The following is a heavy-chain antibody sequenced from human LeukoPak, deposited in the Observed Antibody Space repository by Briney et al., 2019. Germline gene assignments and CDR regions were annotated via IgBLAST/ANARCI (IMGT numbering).Heavy chain of an antibody. J-gene: IGHJ4*02. D-gene: IGHD3-22*01. CDR3: ARAVGYYFDNSGPSKTFDY. V-gene: IGHV4-30-2*01. Sequence: SETLSLTCTVSGGSISTNGYYWSWIRQPPGKGLEWIGYIYYSGDTYYNASLKSRVTISVDTSKNQFTLKLSSVTAADTAVYYCARAVGYYFDNSGPSKTFDYWGQGTLVTVSS. CDR2: IYYSGDT. CDR1: GGSISTNGYY.